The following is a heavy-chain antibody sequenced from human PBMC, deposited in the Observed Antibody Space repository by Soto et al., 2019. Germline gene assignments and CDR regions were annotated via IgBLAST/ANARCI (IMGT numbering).Heavy chain of an antibody. CDR2: ITSSDVT. CDR1: GFTFSTHS. Sequence: EVQLVESGGGLVQPGGSLRLSCAASGFTFSTHSMNWVRQASGKGLEWISYITSSDVTMYADSVKGRFTISRDNAKNSLYLQMSSLRGEDTAVYFCVGEVGFQLIYWGQGALVTVSS. J-gene: IGHJ4*02. D-gene: IGHD2-2*01. V-gene: IGHV3-48*01. CDR3: VGEVGFQLIY.